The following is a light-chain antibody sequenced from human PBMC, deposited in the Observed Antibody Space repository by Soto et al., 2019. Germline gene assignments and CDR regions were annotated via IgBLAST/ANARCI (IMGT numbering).Light chain of an antibody. CDR1: TSDVGGYNY. J-gene: IGLJ1*01. CDR3: LSKTSTISYV. CDR2: EVS. V-gene: IGLV2-14*01. Sequence: SALTPPASVSGSPGQSIAISCTGTTSDVGGYNYVSWYQQHPGKVPKLLIHEVSNRPSGVSNRFSGSKSGNTASLTISGLQAEDEADYYCLSKTSTISYVFGTGTKVTVL.